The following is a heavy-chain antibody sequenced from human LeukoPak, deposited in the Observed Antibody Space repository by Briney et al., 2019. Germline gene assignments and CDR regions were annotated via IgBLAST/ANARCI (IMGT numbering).Heavy chain of an antibody. CDR2: ISGSGGST. J-gene: IGHJ4*02. CDR3: AKDSASLLWFGELLSYFDY. V-gene: IGHV3-23*01. CDR1: GFTFSSYA. D-gene: IGHD3-10*01. Sequence: GGSLRLSCAASGFTFSSYAMSWVRQAPGKGLEWVSAISGSGGSTYYADSVKGRFTISRDNSKNTLYLQMNSLRAEDTAVYYCAKDSASLLWFGELLSYFDYWGQGTLATVSS.